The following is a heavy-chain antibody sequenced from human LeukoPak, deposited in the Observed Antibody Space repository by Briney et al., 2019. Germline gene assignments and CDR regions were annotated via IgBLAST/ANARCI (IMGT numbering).Heavy chain of an antibody. Sequence: PGRSLRLSCAASGFTFSSYGMHWVRQAPGKGLEWVAVISYDGSNKYYADSVKGRFTISRDNSKNTLYLQMNSLRAEDTAVYYCAKDKDCYDSSGSLYFDYWGQGTLVTVSS. V-gene: IGHV3-30*18. CDR2: ISYDGSNK. CDR3: AKDKDCYDSSGSLYFDY. CDR1: GFTFSSYG. J-gene: IGHJ4*02. D-gene: IGHD3-22*01.